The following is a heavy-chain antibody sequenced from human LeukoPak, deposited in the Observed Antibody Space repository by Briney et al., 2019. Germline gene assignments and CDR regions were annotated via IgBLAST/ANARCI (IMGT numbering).Heavy chain of an antibody. D-gene: IGHD6-13*01. CDR2: IYYSGST. Sequence: KPSETLSLTCTVSGGSISSSSYYWGWIRQPPGKGLEWIGSIYYSGSTYYNPSLKSRVTISVDTSKNQFSLKLSSVTAADTAVYYCARDIAAAGTYFDYWGQGTLVTVSS. CDR3: ARDIAAAGTYFDY. CDR1: GGSISSSSYY. J-gene: IGHJ4*02. V-gene: IGHV4-39*07.